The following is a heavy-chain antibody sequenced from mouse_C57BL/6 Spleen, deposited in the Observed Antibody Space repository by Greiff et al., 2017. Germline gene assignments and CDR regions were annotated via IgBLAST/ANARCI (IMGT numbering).Heavy chain of an antibody. J-gene: IGHJ1*03. CDR1: GFSLSTSNMG. CDR3: AQIVYYYGSSYERYFDV. V-gene: IGHV8-5*01. CDR2: IWWNDDK. Sequence: QVQLKESGPGILQPSQTLSLTCSFSGFSLSTSNMGIGWIRQPSGKGLEWLAHIWWNDDKYYNASLKSRLTISKDTSNNQVFLKIPSVDTADTATYYCAQIVYYYGSSYERYFDVWGTGTTVTVSS. D-gene: IGHD1-1*01.